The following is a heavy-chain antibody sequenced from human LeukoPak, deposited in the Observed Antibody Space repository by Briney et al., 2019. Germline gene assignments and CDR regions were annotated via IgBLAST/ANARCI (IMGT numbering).Heavy chain of an antibody. J-gene: IGHJ4*02. V-gene: IGHV3-7*03. CDR1: GFTFSDYW. D-gene: IGHD2-15*01. CDR2: IKQTGSEK. Sequence: GGSLRLSCAAFGFTFSDYWMSWVRQAPGKGLEWLANIKQTGSEKYYLDSVKGRFTITRDNAKNSLYLQVNNLRAEDTAVYYCARDVVSGAPGHDYWGQGTLVTVSS. CDR3: ARDVVSGAPGHDY.